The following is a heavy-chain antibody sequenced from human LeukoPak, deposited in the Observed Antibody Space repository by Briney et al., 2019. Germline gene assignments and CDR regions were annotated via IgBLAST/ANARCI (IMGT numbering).Heavy chain of an antibody. D-gene: IGHD3-16*01. Sequence: GGSLTLSCTASGIRIGDYAMSWFRLAPGKGLEGVSLVRSKAYGGTTEYPASVEGRFTISRDDSKSIAYLQMNSLKTEDTAVYYCTKSRFYDYVWGGSWGQGTLVTVSS. CDR3: TKSRFYDYVWGGS. J-gene: IGHJ5*02. CDR1: GIRIGDYA. CDR2: VRSKAYGGTT. V-gene: IGHV3-49*03.